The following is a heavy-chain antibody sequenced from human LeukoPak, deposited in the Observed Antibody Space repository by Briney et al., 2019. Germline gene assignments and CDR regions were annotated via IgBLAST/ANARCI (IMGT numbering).Heavy chain of an antibody. CDR2: IRSKANSSAT. CDR3: TTIGYCSGGSCS. CDR1: GFTFSGSA. J-gene: IGHJ5*02. V-gene: IGHV3-73*01. Sequence: GGSLRLSCAASGFTFSGSAMHWVRQASGKGLEWVGRIRSKANSSATAYAASVKGRFTISRDDSKNTAYLQMNSLKTEDTAVYYCTTIGYCSGGSCSWGQGTLVTVSS. D-gene: IGHD2-15*01.